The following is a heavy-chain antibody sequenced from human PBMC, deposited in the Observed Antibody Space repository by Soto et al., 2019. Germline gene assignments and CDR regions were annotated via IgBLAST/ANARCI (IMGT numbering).Heavy chain of an antibody. Sequence: ALRLSCAASGFPFNNYAMSWVRQAPGKGLEWVSAIRGSDESTYYAQSVKGRFTISRDNSKNTLNLQMNSLRAEDTAVYYCAKSRSVEDGFDIWGQGTMVT. V-gene: IGHV3-23*01. J-gene: IGHJ3*02. CDR3: AKSRSVEDGFDI. CDR1: GFPFNNYA. CDR2: IRGSDEST.